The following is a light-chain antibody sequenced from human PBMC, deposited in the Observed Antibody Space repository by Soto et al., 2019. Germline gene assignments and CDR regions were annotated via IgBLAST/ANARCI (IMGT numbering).Light chain of an antibody. J-gene: IGKJ1*01. CDR2: DAS. CDR3: QQCNTYSGT. CDR1: QSINRC. Sequence: IQMTQSPSTLSSSVGDRVTITCRASQSINRCLAWYQQKPGQAPKLLIYDASSLQSGVPSRFSGSGSGTQFTLTISTMQPDDFATYFCQQCNTYSGTFAQGTKVDIK. V-gene: IGKV1-5*01.